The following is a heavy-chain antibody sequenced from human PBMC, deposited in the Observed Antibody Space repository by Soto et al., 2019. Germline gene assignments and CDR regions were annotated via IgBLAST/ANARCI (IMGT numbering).Heavy chain of an antibody. V-gene: IGHV3-33*01. D-gene: IGHD2-21*01. CDR1: VFTFSSYG. Sequence: ESGGGVVQPGRSLRLSCAASVFTFSSYGMHWVRQAPGKGLEWVAVIWYDGSNKYYADSVKGRFTISRDNSKNTLYLQMNSLRAEDTAVYYCASSYRADDAFDIWGQGTMVTVSS. J-gene: IGHJ3*02. CDR2: IWYDGSNK. CDR3: ASSYRADDAFDI.